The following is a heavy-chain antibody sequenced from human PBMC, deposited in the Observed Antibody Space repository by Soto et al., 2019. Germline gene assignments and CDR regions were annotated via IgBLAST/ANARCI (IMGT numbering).Heavy chain of an antibody. CDR3: ARGASSLVRGAPPYYYYGMDV. CDR1: GYTFTSYD. V-gene: IGHV1-8*01. Sequence: ASLQFSCKSSGYTFTSYDINWVRQAPGQGLEWMGWMNPNSGNTGYAQKFHGRVTMTRNTSISTAYMELSSLRSEDTAVYYCARGASSLVRGAPPYYYYGMDVWGQGTTVTVSS. J-gene: IGHJ6*02. CDR2: MNPNSGNT. D-gene: IGHD3-10*01.